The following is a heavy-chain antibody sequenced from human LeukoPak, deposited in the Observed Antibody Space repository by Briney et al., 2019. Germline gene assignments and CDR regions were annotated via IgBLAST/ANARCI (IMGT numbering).Heavy chain of an antibody. V-gene: IGHV5-51*01. CDR2: IYPGDSDT. CDR1: GYSFTSCW. D-gene: IGHD3-22*01. CDR3: ARAGIMTGYYDSSGYLDY. J-gene: IGHJ4*02. Sequence: GESLKISCEGSGYSFTSCWIGWVRQMPGKGLEWMGIIYPGDSDTRYSPSFQGQVTISADRSISTAYLQWSSLKASDTAMYYCARAGIMTGYYDSSGYLDYWGQGTLVTVSS.